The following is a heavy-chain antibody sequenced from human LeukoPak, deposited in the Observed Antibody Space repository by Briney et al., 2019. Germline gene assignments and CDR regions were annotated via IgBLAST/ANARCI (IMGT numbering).Heavy chain of an antibody. V-gene: IGHV4-59*01. CDR1: GGSISSYY. D-gene: IGHD3-10*01. CDR2: IYYSGST. CDR3: ASKPRSRGFDY. J-gene: IGHJ4*02. Sequence: TSETLSLTCTVSGGSISSYYWSWIRQPPGKGLEWIGYIYYSGSTNYNPSLKSRVTISVDTSKNQFSLKLSSVTAADTAVYYCASKPRSRGFDYWGQGTLVTVSS.